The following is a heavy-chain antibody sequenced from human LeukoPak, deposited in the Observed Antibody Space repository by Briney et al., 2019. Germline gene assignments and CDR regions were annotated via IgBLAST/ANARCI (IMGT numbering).Heavy chain of an antibody. CDR2: IRSSSSTI. V-gene: IGHV3-48*01. CDR1: GFTFSSYS. D-gene: IGHD3-3*01. J-gene: IGHJ5*02. Sequence: PGGSLRLSCAASGFTFSSYSMNWVRQAPGKGLEWVSYIRSSSSTIYYADSVKGRFTISRDNAKNSLYLQMNSLRAEDTAVYYCARGQDYDFWSGSNWFDPWGQGTLVTVSS. CDR3: ARGQDYDFWSGSNWFDP.